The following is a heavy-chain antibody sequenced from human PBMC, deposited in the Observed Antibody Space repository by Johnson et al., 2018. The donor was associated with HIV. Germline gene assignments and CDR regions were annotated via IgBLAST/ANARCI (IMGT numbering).Heavy chain of an antibody. CDR1: GFTFSSYA. D-gene: IGHD2-15*01. V-gene: IGHV3-30*04. CDR2: ISYDGSNK. Sequence: QVQLLESGGGVVQPGRSLRLSCAASGFTFSSYAMHWVRQAPGKGLEWVAVISYDGSNKYYADSVKGRFTISRDNSKNTLYLQMNSLRAEDTAVYFCARGNRVVDHAFDIWGQGTVVTVSS. J-gene: IGHJ3*02. CDR3: ARGNRVVDHAFDI.